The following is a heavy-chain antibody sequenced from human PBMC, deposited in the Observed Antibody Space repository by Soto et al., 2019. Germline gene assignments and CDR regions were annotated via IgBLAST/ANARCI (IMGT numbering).Heavy chain of an antibody. D-gene: IGHD6-13*01. CDR1: GGSFSGYY. CDR3: APRASSWYNWFDP. V-gene: IGHV4-34*01. Sequence: QVQLQQWGAGLLKPSETLSLTCAVYGGSFSGYYWSWIRQPPGKGLEWIGEINHSGSTNYTPSLKSRVTISVDTSKNQFSLKLSSVTAADTAVYYCAPRASSWYNWFDPWGQGTLVTVSS. CDR2: INHSGST. J-gene: IGHJ5*02.